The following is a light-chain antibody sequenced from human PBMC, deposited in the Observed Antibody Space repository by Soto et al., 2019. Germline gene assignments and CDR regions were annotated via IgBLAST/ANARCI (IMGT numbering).Light chain of an antibody. J-gene: IGLJ7*01. CDR1: SSDVGGYNY. Sequence: QSVLTQPASVSGSPGQSITISCTGTSSDVGGYNYVSWYQQFPGKAPKLLLFEVSYRPSGVSNRFSGSKSGNTASLTISGLQADDEADYYCSAYSSGSTLVFGVGTQLTVL. CDR2: EVS. CDR3: SAYSSGSTLV. V-gene: IGLV2-14*01.